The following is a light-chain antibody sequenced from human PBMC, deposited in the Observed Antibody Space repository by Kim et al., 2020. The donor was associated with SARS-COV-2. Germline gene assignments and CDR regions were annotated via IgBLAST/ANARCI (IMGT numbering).Light chain of an antibody. CDR2: DVS. CDR3: SSYTSGSTNYV. Sequence: QSITSSCTGTSGDVGGYKYVSWYQQHPGKAPQVIIYDVSNRPSGVSNRFSGSKSGNTASLTISGLQAEDEADFYCSSYTSGSTNYVFGTGTKVTVL. CDR1: SGDVGGYKY. V-gene: IGLV2-14*03. J-gene: IGLJ1*01.